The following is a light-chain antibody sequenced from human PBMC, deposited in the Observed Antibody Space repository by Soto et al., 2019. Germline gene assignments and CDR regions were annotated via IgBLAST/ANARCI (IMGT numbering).Light chain of an antibody. Sequence: DLQMTQSPSSLSASVGDRFTITCLAIQNIRNYLNWYQQRTGNTPNLLVYAASNLRSGVPSRVSGSGSGTDFTLTISSLQPEDFATYYCQQLHSTSSYTFGQGTRVDI. CDR2: AAS. CDR1: QNIRNY. J-gene: IGKJ2*01. CDR3: QQLHSTSSYT. V-gene: IGKV1-39*01.